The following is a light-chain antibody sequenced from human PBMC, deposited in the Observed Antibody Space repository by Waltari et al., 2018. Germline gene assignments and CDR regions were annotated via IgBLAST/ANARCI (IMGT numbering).Light chain of an antibody. J-gene: IGLJ3*02. CDR3: QTWGTDSRV. CDR1: GGHSGNA. CDR2: LNSDGSN. V-gene: IGLV4-69*01. Sequence: QLVLTQSPSASASLGASVKLTCTLSGGHSGNAIAWHQQQPEKGPRDLMKLNSDGSNHKGDGIPDRFSGSSSGAERYLSISSVQSEDEADYYCQTWGTDSRVFGGGTKLTVL.